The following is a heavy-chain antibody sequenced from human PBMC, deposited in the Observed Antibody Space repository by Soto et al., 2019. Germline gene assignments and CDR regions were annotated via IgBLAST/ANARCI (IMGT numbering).Heavy chain of an antibody. D-gene: IGHD6-13*01. CDR1: GFTFSSYS. CDR2: ISIISIYI. V-gene: IGHV3-21*01. J-gene: IGHJ6*04. CDR3: AIDQRSSWPLFYSSVREV. Sequence: WAASGFTFSSYSMNWVRQAPGKGLEWVSSISIISIYIYYADSLQGRFTISRDNAKNSLYLQMNSLRAEDTVLYYCAIDQRSSWPLFYSSVREVGGKGPRVTFSS.